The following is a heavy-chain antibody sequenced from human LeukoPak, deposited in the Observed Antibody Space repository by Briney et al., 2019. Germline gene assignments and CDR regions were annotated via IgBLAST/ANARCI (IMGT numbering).Heavy chain of an antibody. J-gene: IGHJ4*02. CDR1: GFTFSSYA. D-gene: IGHD3-16*01. CDR2: ISSNGGST. Sequence: QPGGSLRLSCAASGFTFSSYAMHWVRQAPGKGLEYVSAISSNGGSTYYANSVKGRFTISRDNSKNTLYLQMGSLRAEDMAVYYCAREGGDYWGQGTLVTVSS. V-gene: IGHV3-64*01. CDR3: AREGGDY.